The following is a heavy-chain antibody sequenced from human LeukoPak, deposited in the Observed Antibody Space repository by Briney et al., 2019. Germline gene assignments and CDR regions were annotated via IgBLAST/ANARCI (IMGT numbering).Heavy chain of an antibody. J-gene: IGHJ5*02. CDR3: ARVRRYCSSTSCYLDNWFDP. CDR2: INPNSGGT. D-gene: IGHD2-2*01. V-gene: IGHV1-2*02. CDR1: GYTFTGYY. Sequence: GASVTVSCTASGYTFTGYYMHWVRQAPGQGLEWMGWINPNSGGTNYAQKFQGRVTMTRDTSISTAYMELSRLRSDDTAVYYCARVRRYCSSTSCYLDNWFDPWGQGTLVTVSS.